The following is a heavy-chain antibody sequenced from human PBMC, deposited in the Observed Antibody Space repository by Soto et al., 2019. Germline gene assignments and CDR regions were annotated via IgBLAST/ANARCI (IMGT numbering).Heavy chain of an antibody. V-gene: IGHV4-39*01. Sequence: SETLSLTCTVSGGSISSSSYYWGWIRQPPGKGLEWIGSIYYSGSTYYNPSLKSRVTISEDTSKNQFSLKLSSVTAADTAVYYCARHRIVVVPAAISLFDPWGQGTLVTVSS. CDR3: ARHRIVVVPAAISLFDP. CDR1: GGSISSSSYY. J-gene: IGHJ5*02. D-gene: IGHD2-2*01. CDR2: IYYSGST.